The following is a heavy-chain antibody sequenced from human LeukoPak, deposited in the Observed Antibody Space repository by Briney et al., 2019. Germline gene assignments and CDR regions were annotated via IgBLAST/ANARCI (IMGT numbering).Heavy chain of an antibody. Sequence: PSETLSLTCTVSGGSISSYYWSWIRQPPGKGLEWIGYIYYSGSTNYNPSLKSRVTISVDTSKNQFSLKLSSVTAADTAVYYCARQLKTHYDFWSGPNWFDPWGQGTLVTVSS. J-gene: IGHJ5*02. CDR2: IYYSGST. V-gene: IGHV4-59*01. CDR3: ARQLKTHYDFWSGPNWFDP. D-gene: IGHD3-3*01. CDR1: GGSISSYY.